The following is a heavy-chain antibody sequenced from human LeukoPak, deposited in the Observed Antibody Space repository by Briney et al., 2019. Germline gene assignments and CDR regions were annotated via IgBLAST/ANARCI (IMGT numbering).Heavy chain of an antibody. CDR2: IYYSGST. J-gene: IGHJ4*02. Sequence: PSETLSLTCTVSGASISSSSYYWPWLRQPPGKGLEWIGYIYYSGSTNYNPSLKSRVTISVDSSKNQFSLKVSSVTAADTAVYYCARDRYGDPPDYWGQGTLVTVSS. CDR1: GASISSSSYY. D-gene: IGHD4-17*01. V-gene: IGHV4-61*01. CDR3: ARDRYGDPPDY.